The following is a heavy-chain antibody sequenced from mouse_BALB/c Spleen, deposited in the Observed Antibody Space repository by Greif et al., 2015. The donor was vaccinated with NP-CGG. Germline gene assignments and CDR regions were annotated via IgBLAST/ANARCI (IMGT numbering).Heavy chain of an antibody. CDR2: INPSTGYT. J-gene: IGHJ2*01. V-gene: IGHV1-7*01. CDR3: ARPVFHFDY. Sequence: QVQLQQSGAELAKPGASVKMSCKASGYTFTSYWMHWVKQRPGQGLEWIGYINPSTGYTEYNQKFKDKATLTADKSSSTAYMQLSSLTSEDSAVYYCARPVFHFDYWGQGTTLTVSS. CDR1: GYTFTSYW.